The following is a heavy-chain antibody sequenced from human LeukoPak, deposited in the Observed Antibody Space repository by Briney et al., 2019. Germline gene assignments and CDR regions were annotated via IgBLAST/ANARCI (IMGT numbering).Heavy chain of an antibody. V-gene: IGHV4-59*11. J-gene: IGHJ4*02. Sequence: SETLSLTCVVSGGSLSTHHWSWIRQSPGRGLEWIGYIPDSGSTNYNPSLKSRVTISVDTSKNQFSLMLSSMTAADTAVYYCARGYDSSAYYPFNYWGQGTLVTVSS. CDR1: GGSLSTHH. CDR3: ARGYDSSAYYPFNY. CDR2: IPDSGST. D-gene: IGHD3-22*01.